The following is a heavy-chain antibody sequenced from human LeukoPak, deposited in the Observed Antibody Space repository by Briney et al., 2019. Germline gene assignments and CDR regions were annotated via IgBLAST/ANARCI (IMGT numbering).Heavy chain of an antibody. CDR1: GGSISSYY. CDR2: IYYSGST. CDR3: ARGRMVRGAYFDY. J-gene: IGHJ4*02. Sequence: PSETLSLTCTVSGGSISSYYWSWIRQPPGKGLEWIGYIYYSGSTNYDPSLKSRVTISVDTSKNQFSLKLSSVTAADTAVYYCARGRMVRGAYFDYWGQGTLVTVSS. V-gene: IGHV4-59*08. D-gene: IGHD3-10*01.